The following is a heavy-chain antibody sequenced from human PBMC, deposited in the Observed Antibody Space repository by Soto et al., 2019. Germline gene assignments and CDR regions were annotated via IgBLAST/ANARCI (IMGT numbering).Heavy chain of an antibody. J-gene: IGHJ4*02. Sequence: GGSLRLSCAASGFIFGDYWMSWIRQAPGKGLEWVANTRQDGGEKNFVDSVKGRFIISRDNAKNSLYLQMSSLRAEDTAVYYCAKFLVGTGGSSGWPRYFDCWGQGGLVTVSS. CDR3: AKFLVGTGGSSGWPRYFDC. CDR2: TRQDGGEK. CDR1: GFIFGDYW. D-gene: IGHD6-25*01. V-gene: IGHV3-7*05.